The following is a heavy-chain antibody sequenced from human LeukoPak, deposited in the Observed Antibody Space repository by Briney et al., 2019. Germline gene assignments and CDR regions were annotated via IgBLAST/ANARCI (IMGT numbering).Heavy chain of an antibody. CDR1: VYTFTIYD. D-gene: IGHD5-24*01. CDR2: MNPNSGNT. J-gene: IGHJ4*02. Sequence: GASVTVSFKCSVYTFTIYDINWVRQATGQGREWGGGMNPNSGNTGYAQKFQGRVTITRNTSISTAYMELSSLRSEDTAVYYCARGRDGYTHYWGQGPLVTVSS. CDR3: ARGRDGYTHY. V-gene: IGHV1-8*03.